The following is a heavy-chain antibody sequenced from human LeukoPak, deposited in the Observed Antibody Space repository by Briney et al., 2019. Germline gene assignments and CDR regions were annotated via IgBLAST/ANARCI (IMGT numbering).Heavy chain of an antibody. Sequence: PGGSLRLSCAASGFTFSDYYMSWIRQAPGKGLEWVSYISSSGSTIYYADSVKGRSTISRDNAKNSLYLQMNSLRAEDTAVYYCAREATIFSIGRFDYWGQGTLVTVSS. D-gene: IGHD5-24*01. J-gene: IGHJ4*02. V-gene: IGHV3-11*01. CDR1: GFTFSDYY. CDR2: ISSSGSTI. CDR3: AREATIFSIGRFDY.